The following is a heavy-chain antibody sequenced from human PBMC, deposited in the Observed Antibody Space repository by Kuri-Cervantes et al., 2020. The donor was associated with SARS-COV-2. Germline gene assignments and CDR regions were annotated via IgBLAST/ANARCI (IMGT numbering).Heavy chain of an antibody. J-gene: IGHJ4*02. CDR3: ARESYYSAFDY. CDR2: INWNGGST. CDR1: GFTFDDYG. D-gene: IGHD1-26*01. V-gene: IGHV3-20*04. Sequence: GGSLRLSCAASGFTFDDYGMSWVRQAPGKGLEWVSGINWNGGSTGYADSVKGRFTISRDNSKNTLYLQMNSLRAEDTAVYYCARESYYSAFDYWGQGTLVTVSS.